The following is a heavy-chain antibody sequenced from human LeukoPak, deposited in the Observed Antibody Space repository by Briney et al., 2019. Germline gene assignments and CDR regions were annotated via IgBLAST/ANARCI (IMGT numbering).Heavy chain of an antibody. CDR2: VNPNNGDT. J-gene: IGHJ4*02. D-gene: IGHD3-10*01. Sequence: GASVKVSCKASGYTFTGYYMHWLRQAPGQGLEWVGLVNPNNGDTKYAQKFQGRVTMTRDTSVNTAFMELSRLRSDDTAVYYCARDSRVTNGDYWGQGTLVTVSS. V-gene: IGHV1-2*02. CDR1: GYTFTGYY. CDR3: ARDSRVTNGDY.